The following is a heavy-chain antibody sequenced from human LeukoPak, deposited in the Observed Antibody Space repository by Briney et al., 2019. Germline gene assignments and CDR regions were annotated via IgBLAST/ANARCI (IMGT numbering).Heavy chain of an antibody. CDR3: ARGGLRRSLGWFDP. J-gene: IGHJ5*02. D-gene: IGHD6-13*01. CDR2: TYYGSKWYT. Sequence: SQTLSLTCAISGDSVSSNSVGWNWIRQSPSRGLEWLGRTYYGSKWYTDYAVSVISRITISVDTSKNQFSLQLNSVTPEDTAVYYCARGGLRRSLGWFDPWGQGTLVTVSS. CDR1: GDSVSSNSVG. V-gene: IGHV6-1*01.